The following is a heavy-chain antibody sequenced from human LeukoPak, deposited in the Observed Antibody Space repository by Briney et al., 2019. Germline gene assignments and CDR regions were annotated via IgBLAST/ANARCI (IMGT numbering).Heavy chain of an antibody. CDR1: GGSISSSSYY. CDR2: IYYSGST. D-gene: IGHD6-13*01. J-gene: IGHJ4*02. Sequence: SETLFLTCTVSGGSISSSSYYWGWIRQPPGKGLEWIGSIYYSGSTYYNPSLKSRVTISVDTSKNQFSLKLSSVTAADTAVYYCARQGPTQKLVSFDYWGQGTLVTVSS. V-gene: IGHV4-39*01. CDR3: ARQGPTQKLVSFDY.